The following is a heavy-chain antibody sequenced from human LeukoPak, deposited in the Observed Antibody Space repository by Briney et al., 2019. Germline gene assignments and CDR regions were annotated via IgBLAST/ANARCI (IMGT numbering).Heavy chain of an antibody. J-gene: IGHJ4*02. CDR1: GFTFSTYS. CDR2: ISGRGHKT. V-gene: IGHV3-23*01. CDR3: AKDWSCDY. D-gene: IGHD1-26*01. Sequence: GGSLRLSCAASGFTFSTYSMYWVRQAPGKGLEWVSAISGRGHKTFYADSVKGRFTVSRENSKNTLYLQMNSLRADDTAIYYCAKDWSCDYWGQGTLITVSS.